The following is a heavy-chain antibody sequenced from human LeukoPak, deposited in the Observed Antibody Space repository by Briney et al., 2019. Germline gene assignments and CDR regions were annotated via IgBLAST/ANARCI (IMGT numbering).Heavy chain of an antibody. D-gene: IGHD3-16*01. CDR2: IYPVDSDT. Sequence: GGSLKISCKGSGYSFTSYLIGWVRQMPGEGLGWMGVIYPVDSDTRYSPSFQGQVTISADKSISTAYLQWSSLTASDTAMYYCAICSNDPTAGGRYYYYMDVWGKGTTVTVSS. V-gene: IGHV5-51*01. CDR3: AICSNDPTAGGRYYYYMDV. J-gene: IGHJ6*03. CDR1: GYSFTSYL.